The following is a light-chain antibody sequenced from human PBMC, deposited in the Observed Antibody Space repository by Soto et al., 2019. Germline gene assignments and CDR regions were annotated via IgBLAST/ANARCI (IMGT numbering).Light chain of an antibody. CDR2: AAS. J-gene: IGKJ1*01. CDR3: QQSYSTPQT. Sequence: DIQMTQSPSSLSASVGDRVTITCRASQTISYYLNWFQQKPGKAPKLLIHAASSLQSGVPSRFSGSGFGTYFTLTINNLQPEDFATYYCQQSYSTPQTFGQGTTVEIK. V-gene: IGKV1-39*01. CDR1: QTISYY.